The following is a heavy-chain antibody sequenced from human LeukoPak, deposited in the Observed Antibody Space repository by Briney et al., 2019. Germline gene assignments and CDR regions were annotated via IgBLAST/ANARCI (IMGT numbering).Heavy chain of an antibody. CDR2: IKQDGSEK. D-gene: IGHD3-22*01. J-gene: IGHJ2*01. CDR3: ARLDSRATSIYFDL. Sequence: GGSLRLSCAASGFTFSSYWMSWVRQAPGKGLEWVANIKQDGSEKYYVDSVKGRFTISRDNAKKSLYLQMNSLRAEDTAMYYCARLDSRATSIYFDLWGRGTLVTVSS. V-gene: IGHV3-7*01. CDR1: GFTFSSYW.